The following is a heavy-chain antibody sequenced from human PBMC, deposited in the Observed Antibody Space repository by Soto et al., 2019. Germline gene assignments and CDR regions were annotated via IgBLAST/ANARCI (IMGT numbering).Heavy chain of an antibody. CDR3: ARHARTSGSFTTSSVRTECDL. D-gene: IGHD2-15*01. J-gene: IGHJ4*02. CDR2: IYYSGNT. Sequence: SETLSLTCAVSGFSISSATYYWGWIRKSPGKGLDWIGTIYYSGNTYYTPSLKSRVTIFRDTSKIQFAMKLNSVIXRDTAVSFCARHARTSGSFTTSSVRTECDLWGQATLVNVS. CDR1: GFSISSATYY. V-gene: IGHV4-39*01.